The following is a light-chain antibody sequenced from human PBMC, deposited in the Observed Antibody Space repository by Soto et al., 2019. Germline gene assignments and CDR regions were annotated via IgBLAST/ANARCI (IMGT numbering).Light chain of an antibody. CDR2: SRS. Sequence: QAVVTQEPSLTVSPGGTVTLTCASSTGAVTSNYCPNWFQQKPGQVPRALIYSRSSKHSWTPARFSGSLLGGKAALTLSGVQPEDEDEYYGLLYYGGAYVIFGGGTNLTVL. CDR1: TGAVTSNYC. CDR3: LLYYGGAYVI. V-gene: IGLV7-43*01. J-gene: IGLJ2*01.